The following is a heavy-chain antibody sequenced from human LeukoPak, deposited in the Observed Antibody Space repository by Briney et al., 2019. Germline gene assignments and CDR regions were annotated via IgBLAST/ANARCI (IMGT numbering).Heavy chain of an antibody. J-gene: IGHJ3*02. CDR3: ARFGLGGFPEAAFDM. CDR1: GGSISSYY. V-gene: IGHV4-59*01. Sequence: SETLSLTCTVSGGSISSYYWSWIRQPPGKGLEWIGYIYYSGSTNYNPSLKSRVTISVDTSKNQFSLKLSSVTAADTAVYYCARFGLGGFPEAAFDMWGQGKMVTVSS. CDR2: IYYSGST. D-gene: IGHD3-16*01.